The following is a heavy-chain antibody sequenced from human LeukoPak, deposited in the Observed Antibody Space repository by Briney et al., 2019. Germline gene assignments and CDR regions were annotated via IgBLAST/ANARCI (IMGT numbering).Heavy chain of an antibody. CDR3: ASLYYDILTGHQDAFDI. Sequence: SGTLSLTCTVSGGSISSYYWSWIRQPPGKGLEWIGYIYYSGSTNYNPSLKSRVTISVDTSKNQFSLKLSSVTAADTAVYYCASLYYDILTGHQDAFDIWGQGTMVTVSS. CDR1: GGSISSYY. CDR2: IYYSGST. J-gene: IGHJ3*02. V-gene: IGHV4-59*08. D-gene: IGHD3-9*01.